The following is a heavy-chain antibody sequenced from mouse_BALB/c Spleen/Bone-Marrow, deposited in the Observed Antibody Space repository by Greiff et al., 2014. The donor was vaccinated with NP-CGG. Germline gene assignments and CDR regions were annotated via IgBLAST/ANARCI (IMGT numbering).Heavy chain of an antibody. D-gene: IGHD2-3*01. J-gene: IGHJ4*01. V-gene: IGHV1S81*02. CDR3: ARAAYDPYAMDY. CDR1: GYTFTSYY. CDR2: INPNNDGT. Sequence: VQVVESGAELVKPGASVKLSCKASGYTFTSYYMYWVKQRPGQGLEWIGEINPNNDGTNFNEKFKSKATLTVDKSSSTAYMQLSSLTSEDSAVYYCARAAYDPYAMDYWGQGTSVTVSS.